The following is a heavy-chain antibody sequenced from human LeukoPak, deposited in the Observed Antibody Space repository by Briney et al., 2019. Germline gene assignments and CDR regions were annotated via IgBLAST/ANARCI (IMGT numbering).Heavy chain of an antibody. D-gene: IGHD1-7*01. CDR1: GGSIASGSYY. CDR3: VRDIGNFEIDY. V-gene: IGHV4-39*02. CDR2: VHSNGKT. J-gene: IGHJ4*02. Sequence: SETLSLTCSVSGGSIASGSYYWGWVRQSPGKGLDWIGSVHSNGKTYYTPSLNNRLIISADTSTDQFSLRLSPVTAADTAVYFCVRDIGNFEIDYWGQGTLVTVSS.